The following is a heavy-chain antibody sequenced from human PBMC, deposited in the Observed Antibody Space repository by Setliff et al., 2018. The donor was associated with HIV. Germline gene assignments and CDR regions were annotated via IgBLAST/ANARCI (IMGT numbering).Heavy chain of an antibody. J-gene: IGHJ1*01. Sequence: SGPTLVNPTQTLTLTCTVSGFSLSNAGMGVSWIRQPPGEALEWLAHISSNDEKTYTASLQTRLTIFKDTSKSQVVLTMTNMDPVDTATYYCAHSARVVVVIAHTYAEYFQHWGQGTLVTVSS. V-gene: IGHV2-26*01. CDR2: ISSNDEK. CDR1: GFSLSNAGMG. CDR3: AHSARVVVVIAHTYAEYFQH. D-gene: IGHD2-21*01.